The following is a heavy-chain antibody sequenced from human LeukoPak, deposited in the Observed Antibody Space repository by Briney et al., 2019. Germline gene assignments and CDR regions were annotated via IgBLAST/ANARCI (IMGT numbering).Heavy chain of an antibody. CDR1: GFTFSNYA. Sequence: PGGSLRLSCSTSGFTFSNYAVHWVRQAPGKGLEFATLISYDGSNKFYSDSVKGRFTVSRDNSKSTLYLQMDSLRPEDTAVYYCARGNGLSSGWYELDYWGQGTLVTVSS. D-gene: IGHD6-19*01. CDR3: ARGNGLSSGWYELDY. CDR2: ISYDGSNK. J-gene: IGHJ4*02. V-gene: IGHV3-30-3*01.